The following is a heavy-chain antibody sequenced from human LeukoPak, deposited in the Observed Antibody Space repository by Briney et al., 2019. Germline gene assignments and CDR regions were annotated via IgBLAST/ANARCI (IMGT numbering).Heavy chain of an antibody. CDR1: GGSFSGYY. Sequence: PSETLSLTCAVYGGSFSGYYWSWIRQPPGKGLEWIGEINHSGSTNYNPSLKSRATISVDTSKNQFSLKLSSVTAADTAVYYCARWPTYARINWFDPWGQGALVTVSS. J-gene: IGHJ5*02. CDR3: ARWPTYARINWFDP. D-gene: IGHD4-17*01. V-gene: IGHV4-34*01. CDR2: INHSGST.